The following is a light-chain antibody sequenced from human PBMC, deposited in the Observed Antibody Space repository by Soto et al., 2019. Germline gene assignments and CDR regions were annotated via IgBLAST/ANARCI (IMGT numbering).Light chain of an antibody. J-gene: IGKJ4*02. V-gene: IGKV4-1*01. Sequence: DIVMTQSPDSLAVSLGERATINCKSSQSVLYSSNNKNYVAWYQQRPGQPPKLLIYWTSIRESEVPDRFSGSVPGPEVTLTISRLQAEDVAGYFCQQYYSPPLTFGGGTKVEIK. CDR1: QSVLYSSNNKNY. CDR3: QQYYSPPLT. CDR2: WTS.